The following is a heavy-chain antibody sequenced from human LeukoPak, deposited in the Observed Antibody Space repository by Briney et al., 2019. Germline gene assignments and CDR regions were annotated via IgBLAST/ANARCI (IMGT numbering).Heavy chain of an antibody. CDR1: GFTVSSNY. CDR2: IYSGGST. V-gene: IGHV3-66*01. Sequence: GGSLRLSCAASGFTVSSNYMSWVRQAPGKGLEWVSVIYSGGSTYYADSVKGRFTISRDNSKNTLYLQMNSLRAEDTAVYYCARGVRRRPDAFDIWGQGTMVSVSS. CDR3: ARGVRRRPDAFDI. J-gene: IGHJ3*02.